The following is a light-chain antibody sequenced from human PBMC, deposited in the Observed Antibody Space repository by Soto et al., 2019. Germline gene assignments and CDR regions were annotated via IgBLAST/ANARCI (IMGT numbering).Light chain of an antibody. CDR2: DAS. Sequence: EIVLTQSPATLSLSPGERATLSCRASQSVSSYLAWYQQKPGQAPRLLIYDASNRATGIPARFSGSGSGTDFTLTIGSLVPEAFAVYYCQQRTNWPFLTFGGGTKVPIK. V-gene: IGKV3-11*01. J-gene: IGKJ4*01. CDR3: QQRTNWPFLT. CDR1: QSVSSY.